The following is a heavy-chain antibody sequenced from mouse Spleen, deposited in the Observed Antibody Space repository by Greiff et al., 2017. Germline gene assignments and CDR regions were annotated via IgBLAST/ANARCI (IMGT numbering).Heavy chain of an antibody. CDR2: ISSGGGNT. Sequence: EVKLVESGGGLVKLGGSLKLSCAASGFTFSSYAMSWVRQTPEKRLEWVATISSGGGNTYYPDSVKGRFTISRDNAKNTLYLQMSSLKSEDTAMYYCARQLRDWFAYWGQGTLVTVSA. V-gene: IGHV5-9*04. CDR1: GFTFSSYA. D-gene: IGHD1-1*01. CDR3: ARQLRDWFAY. J-gene: IGHJ3*01.